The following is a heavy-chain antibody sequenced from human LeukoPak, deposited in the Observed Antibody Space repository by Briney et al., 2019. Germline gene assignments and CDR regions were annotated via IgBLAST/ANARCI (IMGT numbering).Heavy chain of an antibody. V-gene: IGHV3-48*03. D-gene: IGHD1-1*01. CDR1: GFTFSSYE. CDR3: ARVNWNGKFFDY. Sequence: GGSLRLSCAASGFTFSSYEMNWVRQAPGKGLEWVSYISSSGSTIYYADSVKGRFTISRDNAKNSLYLQMNSLRAEDTAVHYCARVNWNGKFFDYWGQGTLVTVSS. J-gene: IGHJ4*02. CDR2: ISSSGSTI.